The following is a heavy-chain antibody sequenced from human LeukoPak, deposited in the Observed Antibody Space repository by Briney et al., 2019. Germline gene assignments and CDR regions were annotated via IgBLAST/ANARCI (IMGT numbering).Heavy chain of an antibody. V-gene: IGHV3-48*03. J-gene: IGHJ6*02. Sequence: PGGSLRLSCAASGFAFRSNEMNWVRQAPGKGPEWLSFISSAGTIRYYADSVKGRFTISRDNAKNSVYLQINSLRAEDTAVYYCASPDRGPYGLYVWGQGTTVIVSS. D-gene: IGHD3-10*01. CDR3: ASPDRGPYGLYV. CDR2: ISSAGTIR. CDR1: GFAFRSNE.